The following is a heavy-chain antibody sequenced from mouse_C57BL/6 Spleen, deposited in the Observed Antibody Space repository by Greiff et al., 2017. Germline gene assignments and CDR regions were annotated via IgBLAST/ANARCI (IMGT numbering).Heavy chain of an antibody. V-gene: IGHV1-50*01. CDR1: GYTFTSYW. J-gene: IGHJ2*01. CDR3: ARSLYSNYVDY. D-gene: IGHD2-5*01. Sequence: VQLQQPGAELVKPGASVTLSCKASGYTFTSYWMQWVKQRPGQGLEWIGEIDPSASYTNYNQKFTGKATLTVDKSSSTAYMQLSSLSSEDSAVYYCARSLYSNYVDYWGQGTTLTVSS. CDR2: IDPSASYT.